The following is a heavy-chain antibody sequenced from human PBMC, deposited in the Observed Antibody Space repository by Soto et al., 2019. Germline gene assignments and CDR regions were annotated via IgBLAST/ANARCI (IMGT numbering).Heavy chain of an antibody. J-gene: IGHJ6*02. Sequence: EVQLLESGGGLVQPGGSLRLSCAASGFSFSSYAMSWVRQAPGKGLEWVSIISAGGDSTYYADSVKGRFTNTRDNSKNTLYLQTNSLRVEDTAVYYCAKDPGHYYYGMDVWGQGTTVAVSS. V-gene: IGHV3-23*01. CDR3: AKDPGHYYYGMDV. CDR2: ISAGGDST. CDR1: GFSFSSYA.